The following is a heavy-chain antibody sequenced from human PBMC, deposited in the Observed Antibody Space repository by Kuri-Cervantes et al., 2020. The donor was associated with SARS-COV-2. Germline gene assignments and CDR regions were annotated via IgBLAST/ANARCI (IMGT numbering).Heavy chain of an antibody. CDR3: AEDPTYSDSSGTFDY. D-gene: IGHD3-22*01. J-gene: IGHJ4*02. V-gene: IGHV3-30*18. CDR1: GFTFSSYG. CDR2: ISYDGSNK. Sequence: GGSLRLSCAASGFTFSSYGMHWVRQAPGKGLEWVAVISYDGSNKYYADSVKGRFTISRDNSKNTLYLQMNSLRAEDTAVYYCAEDPTYSDSSGTFDYWGQGTLVTVSS.